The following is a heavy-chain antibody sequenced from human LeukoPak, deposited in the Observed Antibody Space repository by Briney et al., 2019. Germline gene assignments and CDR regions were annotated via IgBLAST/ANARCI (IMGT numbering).Heavy chain of an antibody. V-gene: IGHV3-74*01. D-gene: IGHD3-16*01. Sequence: GGSLRPSCAASGFPFSAYWVHWVRHAPGKGLVWVSRINTDGTYTSYADSAKGRFTISRDNAQNTLFLQMTSLRVEDTAVYYCAKDMTGPDDSWGPGTLVTVSS. J-gene: IGHJ4*02. CDR3: AKDMTGPDDS. CDR1: GFPFSAYW. CDR2: INTDGTYT.